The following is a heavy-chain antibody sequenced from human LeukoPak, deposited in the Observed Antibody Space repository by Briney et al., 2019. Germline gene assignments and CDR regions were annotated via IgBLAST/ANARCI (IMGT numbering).Heavy chain of an antibody. CDR3: ARGTVRGYSGYDLGY. CDR1: GGSISSYY. J-gene: IGHJ4*02. D-gene: IGHD5-12*01. V-gene: IGHV4-59*01. CDR2: IYYSGST. Sequence: SETLSLTCTVSGGSISSYYWSWIRQPPEKGLEWIGYIYYSGSTNYNPSLKSRVTISVDTSKNQFSLKLSSVTAADTAVYYCARGTVRGYSGYDLGYWGQGTLVTVSS.